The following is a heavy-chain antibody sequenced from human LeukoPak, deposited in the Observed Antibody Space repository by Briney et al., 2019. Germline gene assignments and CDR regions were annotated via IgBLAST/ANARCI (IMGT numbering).Heavy chain of an antibody. Sequence: PGGSLTLACAASGFTFGSYAMSWVRQAPGKGLEWVSAISGSGGSTYYADSVKGRFTISRDNSKNTLFLQMNSLRAEDTAVYYCAKLGGQEVHNYYVAVWGKGTTVAVSS. CDR3: AKLGGQEVHNYYVAV. V-gene: IGHV3-23*01. D-gene: IGHD3-16*01. CDR2: ISGSGGST. J-gene: IGHJ6*03. CDR1: GFTFGSYA.